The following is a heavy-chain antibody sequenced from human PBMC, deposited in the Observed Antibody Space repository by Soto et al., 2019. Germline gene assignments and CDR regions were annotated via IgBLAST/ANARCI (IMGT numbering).Heavy chain of an antibody. Sequence: QVQLQESGPGLLKPSETLSLTCTVSGGSIRSYCWTWIRQPPGEGLEWIGCICNSGSTNYNPSLKNRVTKSVDTQMNQFSLQLSSVTVADTAVYYCAGGGSIVVATRRLMDVWGKGTTVTVSS. J-gene: IGHJ6*03. CDR2: ICNSGST. D-gene: IGHD3-22*01. CDR1: GGSIRSYC. CDR3: AGGGSIVVATRRLMDV. V-gene: IGHV4-59*03.